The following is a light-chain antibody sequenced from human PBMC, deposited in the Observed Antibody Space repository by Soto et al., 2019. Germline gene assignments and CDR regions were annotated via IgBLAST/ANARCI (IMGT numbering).Light chain of an antibody. Sequence: TQSPGTLSLSPGERATLSCRASQSISDSLAWYQQKPGKAPKLLIYEASSLKSGVPSRFSGSRSGTEYTLTISSLQPDDFATYYCQQYNGYWTFGQGTKVEIK. V-gene: IGKV1-5*03. CDR2: EAS. CDR1: QSISDS. J-gene: IGKJ1*01. CDR3: QQYNGYWT.